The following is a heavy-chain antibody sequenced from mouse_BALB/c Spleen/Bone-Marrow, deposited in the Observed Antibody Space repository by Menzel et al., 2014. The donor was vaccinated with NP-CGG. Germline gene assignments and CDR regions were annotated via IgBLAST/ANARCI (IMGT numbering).Heavy chain of an antibody. D-gene: IGHD2-4*01. CDR2: IDPANGNT. Sequence: VQLQQSGAELVKPGASVKLSCTASGFNIKDTYMHWVKQRPEQGLEWIGRIDPANGNTKYDPKFQGKVTITADTSSNTAYLQLSSLTSEDTAVYYCARGYYDYDLDYRGQGTTLTVSS. J-gene: IGHJ2*01. CDR1: GFNIKDTY. CDR3: ARGYYDYDLDY. V-gene: IGHV14-3*02.